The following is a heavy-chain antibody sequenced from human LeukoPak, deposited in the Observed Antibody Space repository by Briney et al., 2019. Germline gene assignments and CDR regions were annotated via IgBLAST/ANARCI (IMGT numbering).Heavy chain of an antibody. CDR2: ISSSGSTI. Sequence: TGGSLRLSCAAYGFTFSSYSMNWVRQAPGKGLEWVSYISSSGSTIYYADSVKGRFTISRDNAKNSLYLQMNSLRAEDTAVYYCARDARRDGYLDYWGQGTLVTVSS. D-gene: IGHD5-24*01. J-gene: IGHJ4*02. CDR3: ARDARRDGYLDY. CDR1: GFTFSSYS. V-gene: IGHV3-48*04.